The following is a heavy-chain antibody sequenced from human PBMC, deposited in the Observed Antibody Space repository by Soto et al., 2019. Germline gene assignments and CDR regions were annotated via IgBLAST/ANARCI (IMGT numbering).Heavy chain of an antibody. CDR1: GCFIRRYY. CDR2: IYYSGST. J-gene: IGHJ4*02. Sequence: EAFRLTWTVSGCFIRRYYWSWSRQPPGKGLEWIGYIYYSGSTNYNPSLKSRVTISVDTSKNQFSLKLSSVTAADTAVYYCARHHDSWGQGTLVTVS. CDR3: ARHHDS. V-gene: IGHV4-59*08.